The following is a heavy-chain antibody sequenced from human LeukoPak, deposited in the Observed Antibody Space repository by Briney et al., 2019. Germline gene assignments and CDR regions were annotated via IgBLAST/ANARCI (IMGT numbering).Heavy chain of an antibody. CDR2: INPSGGST. V-gene: IGHV1-46*01. D-gene: IGHD5-24*01. Sequence: WASVKVSCKASGYTFTSYYMHWVRQAPGQGLEWMGIINPSGGSTSYAQKFQGRVTMTRDTSTCTVYMELSSLRSEDTAVYYCARDGGHGDGYNPLDYWGQGTLVTVSS. J-gene: IGHJ4*02. CDR3: ARDGGHGDGYNPLDY. CDR1: GYTFTSYY.